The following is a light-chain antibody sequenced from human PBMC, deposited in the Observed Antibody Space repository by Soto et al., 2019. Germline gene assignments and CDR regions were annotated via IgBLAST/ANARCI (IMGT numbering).Light chain of an antibody. CDR3: LQYGGLPLT. CDR1: QSVTNDC. V-gene: IGKV3-20*01. J-gene: IGKJ4*01. CDR2: VAS. Sequence: ESVLRQSPGTLSLSPGERATLSCRASQSVTNDCLAWYQQKLGQAPRLVISVASNRATGISDRFSGSGSGTDFILTISRLAPEDSAVYYCLQYGGLPLTFGGGTKVEI.